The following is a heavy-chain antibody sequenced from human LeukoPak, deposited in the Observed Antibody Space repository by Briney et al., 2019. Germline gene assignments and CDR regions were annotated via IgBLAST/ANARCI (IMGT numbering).Heavy chain of an antibody. CDR1: GFTFDEHA. J-gene: IGHJ6*03. V-gene: IGHV3-9*01. D-gene: IGHD2-15*01. CDR2: ISWNSGSI. CDR3: VKGHCSSSSCFPNYYYYMDV. Sequence: PGGSLRLSCAGSGFTFDEHAMHWVRQAPGKGLEWFSVISWNSGSIAYADSVKGRFTISRDNAKNLLFLQMSSLRAADTALYYCVKGHCSSSSCFPNYYYYMDVWGTGTTVTVSS.